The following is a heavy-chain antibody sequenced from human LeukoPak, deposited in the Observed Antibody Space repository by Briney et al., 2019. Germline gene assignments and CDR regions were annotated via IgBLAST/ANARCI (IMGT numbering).Heavy chain of an antibody. V-gene: IGHV4-59*01. CDR2: IYYRGST. CDR1: GDSMSNYY. Sequence: PSETLSLTCTVSGDSMSNYYWSWIRQPPGKGLEWIGYIYYRGSTNYNPSLKSRVTFSVDTSKNQFSLKLNSVTAADTAVYYCARGGDYGDLRYFDYWGQGTLVTVSS. D-gene: IGHD4-17*01. CDR3: ARGGDYGDLRYFDY. J-gene: IGHJ4*02.